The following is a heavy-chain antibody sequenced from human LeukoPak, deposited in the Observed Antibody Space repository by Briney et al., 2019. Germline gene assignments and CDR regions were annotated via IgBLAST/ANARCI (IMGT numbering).Heavy chain of an antibody. CDR2: ISYDGSNR. CDR3: ARHPPFSSGWSQNFFDY. J-gene: IGHJ4*02. V-gene: IGHV3-30*04. CDR1: GFTFNTYA. D-gene: IGHD6-19*01. Sequence: GGSLRLSCAPSGFTFNTYAMHWVRQAPGKGLEWVAVISYDGSNRNYGDSVKGRFTISRDNSKNTLYLEMSSLRPEDTAVYYCARHPPFSSGWSQNFFDYWGEGTLVTVSS.